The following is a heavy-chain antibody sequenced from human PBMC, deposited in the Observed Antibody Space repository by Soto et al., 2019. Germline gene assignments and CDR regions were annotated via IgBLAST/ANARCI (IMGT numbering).Heavy chain of an antibody. J-gene: IGHJ3*02. D-gene: IGHD4-17*01. V-gene: IGHV3-43*01. CDR2: ISWDGGST. CDR1: GFTFDDYT. CDR3: AKGIYGGNSRAFDI. Sequence: EVQLVESGGVVVQPGGSLRLSCAASGFTFDDYTMHWVRQAPGKGLEWVSLISWDGGSTYYADSVKGRFTISRDNSKHSLYLQMNSLRTEDTALYYCAKGIYGGNSRAFDIWGQGTMVTVSS.